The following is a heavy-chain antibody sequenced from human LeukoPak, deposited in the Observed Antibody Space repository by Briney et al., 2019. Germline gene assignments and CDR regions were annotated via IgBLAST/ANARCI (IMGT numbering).Heavy chain of an antibody. CDR3: ARERFGELTHTPVFDY. D-gene: IGHD3-10*01. CDR2: INPILGTA. J-gene: IGHJ4*02. V-gene: IGHV1-69*06. Sequence: SVTVSCTAYGGTFSSYAMSWVRQAPGQGLEWMGEINPILGTANYAQKFQGRVTTTADKSTSTAYMELRSLRSEDTPVYYCARERFGELTHTPVFDYWGQGNLVTVSS. CDR1: GGTFSSYA.